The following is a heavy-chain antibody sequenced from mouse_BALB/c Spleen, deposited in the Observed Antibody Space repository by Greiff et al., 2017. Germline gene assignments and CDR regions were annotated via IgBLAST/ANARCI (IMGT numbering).Heavy chain of an antibody. D-gene: IGHD2-4*01. Sequence: DVQLQESGPGLVKPSQSLSLTCTVTGYSITSDYAWNWILQFPGNKLVWMCYISYSGSTSYNPSLKSRISITRDTSKNQFFLQLNSVTTEDTATYCCATDLYYDYDGLFAFWGQGTLVTVSA. CDR2: ISYSGST. V-gene: IGHV3-2*02. CDR1: GYSITSDYA. CDR3: ATDLYYDYDGLFAF. J-gene: IGHJ3*01.